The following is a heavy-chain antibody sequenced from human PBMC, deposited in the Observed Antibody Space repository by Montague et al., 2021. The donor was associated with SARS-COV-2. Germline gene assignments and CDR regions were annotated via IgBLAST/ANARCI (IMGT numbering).Heavy chain of an antibody. CDR3: ACQIQQVVLSPAKLTNWFDP. V-gene: IGHV4-4*02. J-gene: IGHJ5*02. CDR1: GASITSSNW. CDR2: IYHSGSN. Sequence: SETLSLTCTVSGASITSSNWWNWVRQPPGKGLELIGHIYHSGSNNYNPSLKSRPTLSLDKSKNHFSLNLISVTAADTAVYYCACQIQQVVLSPAKLTNWFDPWGLGTLVTVAP. D-gene: IGHD2/OR15-2a*01.